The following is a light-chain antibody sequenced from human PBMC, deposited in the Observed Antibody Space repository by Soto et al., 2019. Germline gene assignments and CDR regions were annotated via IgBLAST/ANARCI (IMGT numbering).Light chain of an antibody. V-gene: IGKV1-12*01. J-gene: IGKJ2*01. Sequence: DTQMTQSPSSVSAAVGDRVTLTCRASQHISHWLAWFQQKPGKAPNLLIYGASSLQSGVPSRFSGSGYGTDFTLTISSLQPEDSATYYCQQTNSFPYTFGQGTKLDIK. CDR2: GAS. CDR1: QHISHW. CDR3: QQTNSFPYT.